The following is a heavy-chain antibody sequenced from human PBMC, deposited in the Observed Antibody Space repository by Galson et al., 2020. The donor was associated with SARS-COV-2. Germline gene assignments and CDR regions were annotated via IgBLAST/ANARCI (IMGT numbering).Heavy chain of an antibody. CDR1: GGSISSGGYY. V-gene: IGHV4-31*03. CDR2: IYYSGST. CDR3: ARAPRTTVCGVVSAFDI. D-gene: IGHD3-3*01. Sequence: ETSETLSLTCTVSGGSISSGGYYWSWIRQHPGKGLEWIGYIYYSGSTYYNPSLKSRVTILVDTSKNQFSLKLSSVTAADTAVYYCARAPRTTVCGVVSAFDIWGQGTMVTVSS. J-gene: IGHJ3*02.